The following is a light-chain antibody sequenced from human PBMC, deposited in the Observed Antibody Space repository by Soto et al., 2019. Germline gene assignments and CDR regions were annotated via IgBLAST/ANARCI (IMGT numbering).Light chain of an antibody. Sequence: QSALTQPASVSGSPGQSITISCTGTSSDVGSYNLVSWYQQHPGKAPKLMIYEGSKRPSGVSNRFSGSKSGNTASLTISGLQAEDEADYYCCSYAGSSTHLVFGTGTKVTVL. CDR1: SSDVGSYNL. J-gene: IGLJ1*01. CDR3: CSYAGSSTHLV. V-gene: IGLV2-23*01. CDR2: EGS.